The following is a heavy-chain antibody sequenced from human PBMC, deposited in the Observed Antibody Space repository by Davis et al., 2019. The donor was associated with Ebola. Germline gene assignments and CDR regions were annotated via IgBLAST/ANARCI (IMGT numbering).Heavy chain of an antibody. Sequence: GSLRLSCTVSGGSISSSNWWSWVRQPPGKGLEWIGEIYHSGSTNYNPSLKSRVTISVDKSKNQFSLKLSSVTAADTAVYYCARSPPYTAMALYGRWFDPWGQGTLVTVSP. CDR3: ARSPPYTAMALYGRWFDP. CDR2: IYHSGST. V-gene: IGHV4-4*02. J-gene: IGHJ5*02. CDR1: GGSISSSNW. D-gene: IGHD5-18*01.